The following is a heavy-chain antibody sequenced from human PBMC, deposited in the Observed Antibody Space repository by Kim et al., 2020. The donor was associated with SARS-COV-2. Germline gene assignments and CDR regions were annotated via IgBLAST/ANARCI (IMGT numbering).Heavy chain of an antibody. Sequence: SETLSLTCTVSGGSISGYQWTWVRQPPGKGLEWIGYIHYSGTTNYNPSLKSRVTMSVDTSKNQSALKLNYVTTAGRAVYSCARARRRRLGSQLFAGFYV. D-gene: IGHD3-16*01. V-gene: IGHV4-59*13. CDR3: ARARRRRLGSQLFAGFYV. CDR2: IHYSGTT. J-gene: IGHJ6*01. CDR1: GGSISGYQ.